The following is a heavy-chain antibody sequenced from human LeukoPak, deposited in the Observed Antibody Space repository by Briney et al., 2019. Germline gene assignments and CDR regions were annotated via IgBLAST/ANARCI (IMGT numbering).Heavy chain of an antibody. V-gene: IGHV4-31*03. CDR2: IYYSGST. J-gene: IGHJ3*02. CDR1: GGSISSGGYY. Sequence: SGTLSLTCTVSGGSISSGGYYWSWIRQHPGKGLEWIGYIYYSGSTYYNPSLKSRVTISVDTSKNQFSLKLSSVTAADTAVYYCARVPYYYDSSGQGIWGQGTMVTVSS. D-gene: IGHD3-22*01. CDR3: ARVPYYYDSSGQGI.